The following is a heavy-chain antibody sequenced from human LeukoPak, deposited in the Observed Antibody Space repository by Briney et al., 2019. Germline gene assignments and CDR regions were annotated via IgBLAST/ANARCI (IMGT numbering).Heavy chain of an antibody. CDR2: IYYSGST. CDR1: GGSISSYY. J-gene: IGHJ6*03. Sequence: SETLSLTCTVSGGSISSYYWSWIRQPPGKGQEWIGYIYYSGSTNYNPSLKSRVTISVDTSKNQFSLKLSSVTAADTAVYYCASQLDCSSTSCYDYYYYYMDVWGKGTTVTVSS. D-gene: IGHD2-2*01. CDR3: ASQLDCSSTSCYDYYYYYMDV. V-gene: IGHV4-59*01.